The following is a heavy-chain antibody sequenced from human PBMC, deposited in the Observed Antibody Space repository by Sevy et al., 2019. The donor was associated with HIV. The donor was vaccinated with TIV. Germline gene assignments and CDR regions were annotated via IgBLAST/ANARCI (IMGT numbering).Heavy chain of an antibody. CDR1: GFTFGDYA. V-gene: IGHV3-49*04. CDR2: IRSKAYGGTT. D-gene: IGHD2-15*01. CDR3: TRDIDSCSGGSCYPTYDY. Sequence: GGSLRLSCTASGFTFGDYAMSWVRQAPGKGLEWVGFIRSKAYGGTTEYAASVKGRFTISRDDSKSIDYLQMNSLKTEDRAVYYCTRDIDSCSGGSCYPTYDYWGQGTLVTVSS. J-gene: IGHJ4*02.